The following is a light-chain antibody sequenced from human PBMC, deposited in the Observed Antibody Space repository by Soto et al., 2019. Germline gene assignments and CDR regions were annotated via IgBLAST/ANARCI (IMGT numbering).Light chain of an antibody. CDR3: QQSYSFPRN. J-gene: IGKJ3*01. CDR2: AAF. CDR1: QSIREY. V-gene: IGKV1-39*01. Sequence: DIQMTQSPSSLSASVGDRVTITCRASQSIREYLNWYQQKPGKAPKVLIYAAFKLESGVPSRFSGSGSGTDFTLTISNXQPEDFATYYCQQSYSFPRNFGPGTKVDIK.